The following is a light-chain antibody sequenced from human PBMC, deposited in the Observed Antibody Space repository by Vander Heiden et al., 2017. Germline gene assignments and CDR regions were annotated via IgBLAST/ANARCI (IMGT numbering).Light chain of an antibody. J-gene: IGLJ1*01. CDR3: QSDDSSLSGYV. CDR2: GNR. V-gene: IGLV1-40*01. CDR1: SSNLGAGSD. Sequence: QSVLTQPPSVSGAPGQSVTISCTGSSSNLGAGSDVQWYQQLPGTSPKLLIYGNRNRHSGVPERFSGAKSGTSASTAITGLQAEDEADYYCQSDDSSLSGYVFGTGTKCTVL.